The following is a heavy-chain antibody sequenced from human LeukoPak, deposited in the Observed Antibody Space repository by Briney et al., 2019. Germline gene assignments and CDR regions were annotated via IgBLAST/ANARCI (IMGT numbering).Heavy chain of an antibody. CDR3: TRAETY. CDR1: GGSISSGDYS. Sequence: SETLSLTCTVSGGSISSGDYSWNWVRQHPGKGLEWIGHIYFSGSTSYNPSLKSRVTISLDTPKNQFSLKLRSVTAADTAVYYCTRAETYWGQGTLVTVSS. J-gene: IGHJ4*02. V-gene: IGHV4-31*03. CDR2: IYFSGST.